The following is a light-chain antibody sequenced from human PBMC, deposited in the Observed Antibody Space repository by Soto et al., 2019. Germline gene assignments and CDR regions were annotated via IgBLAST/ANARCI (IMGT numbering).Light chain of an antibody. CDR1: QSLLHSNGYNY. V-gene: IGKV2-28*01. J-gene: IGKJ1*01. CDR2: LGA. Sequence: DNVMTQSPLSLPVTPGEPASISCRSSQSLLHSNGYNYLDWYLQKPGQSPQLLIYLGAVCTSGVLDRFRGSVPGPCLALKIRRGQGYDVGVYYSRGGRQSARTFDQGTKVDMK. CDR3: RGGRQSART.